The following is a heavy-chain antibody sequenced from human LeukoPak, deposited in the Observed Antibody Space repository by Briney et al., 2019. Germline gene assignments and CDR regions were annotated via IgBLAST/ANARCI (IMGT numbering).Heavy chain of an antibody. CDR2: IYSGGTT. D-gene: IGHD4-17*01. CDR3: AKGRRFDAFDV. CDR1: GFTVSSNY. Sequence: GGSLRLSCAASGFTVSSNYHNNYHNIYMNWVRQAPGKGLEGVSVIYSGGTTYYADSVKGRFTISRDNSNNTIYLEIDSLRAEDTAVYYCAKGRRFDAFDVWGRGTTVIVSS. V-gene: IGHV3-53*01. J-gene: IGHJ3*01.